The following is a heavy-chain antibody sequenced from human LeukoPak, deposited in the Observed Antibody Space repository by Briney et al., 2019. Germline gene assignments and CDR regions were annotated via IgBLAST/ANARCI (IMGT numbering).Heavy chain of an antibody. CDR2: MSSSGGST. CDR3: ARAEYSSAPPDY. D-gene: IGHD6-6*01. V-gene: IGHV3-23*01. CDR1: GFTFSNYA. J-gene: IGHJ4*02. Sequence: PGGSLRLSCAASGFTFSNYAMSWVRQAPGKGLEWVSAMSSSGGSTYNADSVKGRFTISRDNSKNTLYLQMNSLRVEDTAVYYCARAEYSSAPPDYWGQGTLVTVSS.